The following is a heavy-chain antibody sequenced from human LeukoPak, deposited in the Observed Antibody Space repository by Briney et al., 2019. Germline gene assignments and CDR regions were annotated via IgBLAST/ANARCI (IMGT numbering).Heavy chain of an antibody. Sequence: GGSLRLSCAASGFTFSSYGMHWVRQAPGKGLEWVAVIWYDGSNKYYADSVKGRFTISRDNSKNTLYLQMNSLRAEDTAVYYCARDLRHQLLYCLDYWGQGTLVTVSS. V-gene: IGHV3-33*01. J-gene: IGHJ4*02. CDR3: ARDLRHQLLYCLDY. D-gene: IGHD2-2*02. CDR2: IWYDGSNK. CDR1: GFTFSSYG.